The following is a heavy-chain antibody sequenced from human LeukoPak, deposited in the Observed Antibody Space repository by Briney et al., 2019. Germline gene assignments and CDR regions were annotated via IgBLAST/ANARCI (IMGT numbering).Heavy chain of an antibody. CDR3: ARIIGISGTYPTDY. Sequence: GGSLRLSCAASGFTFRTYSMNWVRQAPGKGLEWVSSISSTNIYYADSMKGRFIISRDNARNSLYLEMNSLRAEDTAVYYCARIIGISGTYPTDYWGQGTLVTVSP. V-gene: IGHV3-21*06. J-gene: IGHJ4*02. CDR1: GFTFRTYS. CDR2: ISSTNI. D-gene: IGHD1-26*01.